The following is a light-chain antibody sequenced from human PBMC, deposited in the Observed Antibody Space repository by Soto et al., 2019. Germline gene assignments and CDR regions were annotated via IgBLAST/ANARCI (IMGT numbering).Light chain of an antibody. CDR1: QSVSSN. V-gene: IGKV3-15*01. CDR2: GAS. Sequence: EIVMTQSPATLSVSPGERATLSCRPSQSVSSNLAWYQQKPGQAPRLLIYGASTRATGIPARFSGSGSGTEFTLTISSLQSEDFEVYYCQQYNNWPRTFGQGTKVDIK. CDR3: QQYNNWPRT. J-gene: IGKJ1*01.